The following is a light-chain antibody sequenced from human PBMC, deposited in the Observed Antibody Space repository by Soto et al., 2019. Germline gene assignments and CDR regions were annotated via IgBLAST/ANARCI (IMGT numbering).Light chain of an antibody. J-gene: IGKJ1*01. CDR2: KAS. CDR3: QHYNTYPWT. Sequence: AIQMTQSPSSLSASVGDRVTITCRASQGIRNDLDWFQQKPGKAPNLLIHKASHLESGVPSRFSGSGSGTEFTLTISSLQPGDFATYYCQHYNTYPWTFGQGTKVEIK. CDR1: QGIRND. V-gene: IGKV1-13*02.